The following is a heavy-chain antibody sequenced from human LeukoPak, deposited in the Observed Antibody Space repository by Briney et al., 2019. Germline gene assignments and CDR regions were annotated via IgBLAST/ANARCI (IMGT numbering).Heavy chain of an antibody. Sequence: GGSLRLSCAASGFTFSSYGMHWVRQAPGKGLEWVAVISYDGSNKYYADSVKGRFTISRDNSKNTLYLQMNSLRAEDTAVYYCAKDWKYSGYDFMFIPGVFDYWGQGTLVTVSS. CDR1: GFTFSSYG. CDR2: ISYDGSNK. V-gene: IGHV3-30*18. J-gene: IGHJ4*02. D-gene: IGHD5-12*01. CDR3: AKDWKYSGYDFMFIPGVFDY.